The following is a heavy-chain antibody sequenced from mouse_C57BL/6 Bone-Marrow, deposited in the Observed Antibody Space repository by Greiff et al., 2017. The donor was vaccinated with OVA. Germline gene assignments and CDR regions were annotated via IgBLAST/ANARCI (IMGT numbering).Heavy chain of an antibody. CDR3: AREGYYDLGYLDY. CDR1: GFTFSDYG. CDR2: ISSGSSTI. Sequence: EVMLVESGGGLVKPGGSLKLSCAASGFTFSDYGMHWVRQAPEKGLEWVAYISSGSSTIYYADTVKGRFTISRDNAKNTLFLQMTSLRSEDTAMYYCAREGYYDLGYLDYWGQGTTLTVSS. D-gene: IGHD2-4*01. J-gene: IGHJ2*01. V-gene: IGHV5-17*01.